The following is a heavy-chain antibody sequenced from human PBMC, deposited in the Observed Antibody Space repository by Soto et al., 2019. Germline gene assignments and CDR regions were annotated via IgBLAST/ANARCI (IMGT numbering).Heavy chain of an antibody. CDR1: GGSMSSGGYY. Sequence: PSXTLSLTCTVSGGSMSSGGYYWSWIRQHPGKGLEWIGYIYYSGSTYYNPSLKSRVTISVDTSKNQFSLKLSSVTAADTAVYYCARVGPYYYDTTFDYWGQGTLVTVSS. CDR3: ARVGPYYYDTTFDY. J-gene: IGHJ4*02. V-gene: IGHV4-31*03. D-gene: IGHD3-22*01. CDR2: IYYSGST.